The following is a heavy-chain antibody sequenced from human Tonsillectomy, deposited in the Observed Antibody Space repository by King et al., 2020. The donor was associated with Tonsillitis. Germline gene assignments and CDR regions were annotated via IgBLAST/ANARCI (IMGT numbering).Heavy chain of an antibody. J-gene: IGHJ4*02. Sequence: VQLVESGGGVVQPGRSLRLSCAASGFTFSNYGMHWVRQAPGKGLEWVALISYDGSDKYYTDSVKGRFTISRDNSKNTLSLQMDSLRAEDTAVYYCAKDGVTMVRGVRYFDSWGQGTLVTGSS. CDR2: ISYDGSDK. CDR3: AKDGVTMVRGVRYFDS. V-gene: IGHV3-30*18. CDR1: GFTFSNYG. D-gene: IGHD3-10*01.